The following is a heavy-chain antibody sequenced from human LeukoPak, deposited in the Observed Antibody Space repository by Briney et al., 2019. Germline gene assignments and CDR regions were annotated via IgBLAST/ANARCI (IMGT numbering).Heavy chain of an antibody. D-gene: IGHD3-22*01. Sequence: SVKVSCKASGGTFSSYAISWVRQAPGQGLEWMGRIIPIFGIANYAQKFQGRVTITADKSTSTAYMEPSSLRSEDTAVYYCARSPTDSSGYPNPLFDIWGQGTMVTVSS. CDR1: GGTFSSYA. CDR3: ARSPTDSSGYPNPLFDI. J-gene: IGHJ3*02. V-gene: IGHV1-69*04. CDR2: IIPIFGIA.